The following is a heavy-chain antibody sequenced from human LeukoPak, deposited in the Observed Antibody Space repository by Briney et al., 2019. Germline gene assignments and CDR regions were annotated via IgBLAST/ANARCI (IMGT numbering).Heavy chain of an antibody. CDR2: IIPILGIA. D-gene: IGHD2-15*01. CDR3: ARADDCSGGSCYSDY. J-gene: IGHJ4*02. V-gene: IGHV1-69*04. Sequence: SVKVSCKASGGTFSSYAISWVRQAPGQGLEWMGRIIPILGIADYAQKFQGRVTITADKSTSTAYMELSSLRSEDTAVYYCARADDCSGGSCYSDYWGQGTLVSVSS. CDR1: GGTFSSYA.